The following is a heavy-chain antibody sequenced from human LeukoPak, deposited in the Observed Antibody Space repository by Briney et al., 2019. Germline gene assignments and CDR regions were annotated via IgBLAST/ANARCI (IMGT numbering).Heavy chain of an antibody. CDR2: IYTSGST. J-gene: IGHJ4*02. V-gene: IGHV4-61*02. CDR1: GGSISSGSYY. Sequence: TSQTLSLTCTVSGGSISSGSYYWSWIRQPAGKGLEWIGRIYTSGSTNYNPSLKSRVTISVDTSKNQFSLKLSSVTAADTAVYYCASGLRYFDLYYWGQGTLVTVSS. CDR3: ASGLRYFDLYY. D-gene: IGHD3-9*01.